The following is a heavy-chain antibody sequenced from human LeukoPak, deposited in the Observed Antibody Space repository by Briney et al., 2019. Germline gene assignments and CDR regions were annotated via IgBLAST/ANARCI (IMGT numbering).Heavy chain of an antibody. V-gene: IGHV1-18*01. CDR3: ARDGERGYSGYDRTYYYYGMDV. D-gene: IGHD5-12*01. CDR1: GYTFTSYG. CDR2: ISAYNRNT. Sequence: ASVKVSCKASGYTFTSYGISWVRQAPGQGLEWMGWISAYNRNTNYAQKLQGRVTMTTDTSTSTAYMELRSLRSDDTAVYYCARDGERGYSGYDRTYYYYGMDVWGQGTTVTVSS. J-gene: IGHJ6*02.